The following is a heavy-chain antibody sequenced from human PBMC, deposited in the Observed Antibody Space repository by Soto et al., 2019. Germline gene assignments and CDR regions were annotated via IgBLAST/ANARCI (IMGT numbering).Heavy chain of an antibody. V-gene: IGHV1-3*01. J-gene: IGHJ3*02. D-gene: IGHD3-22*01. CDR2: INAGNGNT. CDR3: ARDLYYYDSSGYYPHDAFDI. Sequence: ASVKVSCKASGYTFTSYAMHWVRQAPGQRLEWMGWINAGNGNTKYSQKFQGRVTITRDTSASTAYMELSSLRSEDTAVYYCARDLYYYDSSGYYPHDAFDIWGQGTMV. CDR1: GYTFTSYA.